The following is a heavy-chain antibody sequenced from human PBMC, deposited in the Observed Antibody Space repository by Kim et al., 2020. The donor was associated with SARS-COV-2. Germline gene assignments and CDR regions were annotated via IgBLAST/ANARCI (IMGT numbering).Heavy chain of an antibody. Sequence: GGSLRLSCAASGFTFSSYAMSWVRQAPGKGLEWVSAISGSGGSTYYADSVKGRFTISRDNSKNTLYLQMNSLRAEDTAVYYCATGGGSGSYYVDWYFDLWGRGTLVTVSS. CDR2: ISGSGGST. CDR1: GFTFSSYA. CDR3: ATGGGSGSYYVDWYFDL. J-gene: IGHJ2*01. V-gene: IGHV3-23*01. D-gene: IGHD1-26*01.